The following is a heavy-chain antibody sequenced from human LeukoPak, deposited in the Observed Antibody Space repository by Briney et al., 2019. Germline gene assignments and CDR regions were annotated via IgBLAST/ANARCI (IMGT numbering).Heavy chain of an antibody. CDR1: GGSISGTNW. D-gene: IGHD1-26*01. J-gene: IGHJ4*02. CDR2: ISLAGQT. CDR3: SRESGPFSPFGY. Sequence: SETLSLTCGVSGGSISGTNWWSWVRQPPGQGLEWIGEISLAGQTNYNPSLNGRVTMSLDKSSNQLSLHLTSVTAADTATYFCSRESGPFSPFGYWGQGALVIVSS. V-gene: IGHV4/OR15-8*02.